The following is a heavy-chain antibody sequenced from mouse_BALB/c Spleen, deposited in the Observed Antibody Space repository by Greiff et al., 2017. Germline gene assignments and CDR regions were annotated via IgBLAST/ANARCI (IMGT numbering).Heavy chain of an antibody. CDR1: GFTFSSYT. J-gene: IGHJ2*01. Sequence: EVKVVESGGGLVQPGGSLKLSCAASGFTFSSYTMSWVRQTPEKRLEWVAYISNGGGSTYYPDTVKGRFTISRYNAKNTLYLQMSSLKSEDTAMYYCARQGGNYYFDYWGQGTTLTVSS. V-gene: IGHV5-12-2*01. CDR3: ARQGGNYYFDY. CDR2: ISNGGGST. D-gene: IGHD2-1*01.